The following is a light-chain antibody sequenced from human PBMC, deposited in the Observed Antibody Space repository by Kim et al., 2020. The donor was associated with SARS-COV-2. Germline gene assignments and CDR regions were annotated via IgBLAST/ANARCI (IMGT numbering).Light chain of an antibody. V-gene: IGKV1-39*01. J-gene: IGKJ2*03. Sequence: DIHMTQSPSSLSASVGDRVTITCRASQSIGRFVNWYQQKPGKAPGLLIYSASTLQTGVPSRFSGSGSGTDFTLPIDSLQPEDFAAYFCQQNYNTPYSFGQGPSWRS. CDR2: SAS. CDR3: QQNYNTPYS. CDR1: QSIGRF.